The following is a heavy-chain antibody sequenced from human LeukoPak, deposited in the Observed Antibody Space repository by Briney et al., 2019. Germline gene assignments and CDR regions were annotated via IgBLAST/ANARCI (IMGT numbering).Heavy chain of an antibody. CDR2: IYYSGST. CDR3: ARQRGGSYLDAFDI. CDR1: GGSMSGYY. Sequence: SETLSLTCTVSGGSMSGYYWSWIRQPPGKGLEWIGYIYYSGSTKYNPSLKSRVTVSVDTSKNQFSLKLNSVTAADTAVYYCARQRGGSYLDAFDIWGQGTMVTVSS. J-gene: IGHJ3*02. D-gene: IGHD1-26*01. V-gene: IGHV4-59*08.